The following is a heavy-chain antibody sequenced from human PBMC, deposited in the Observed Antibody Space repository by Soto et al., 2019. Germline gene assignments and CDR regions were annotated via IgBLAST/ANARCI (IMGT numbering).Heavy chain of an antibody. CDR3: ARYGSGSDLYYYYYMDV. D-gene: IGHD3-10*01. Sequence: SETLSLTCAVYGGSFSGYYWSWIRQPPGKGLEWIGEINHSGSTNYNPSLKSRVTISVDTSKNQFSLKLSSVTAADTAVYYCARYGSGSDLYYYYYMDVWGKGSTVTFSS. CDR2: INHSGST. V-gene: IGHV4-34*01. CDR1: GGSFSGYY. J-gene: IGHJ6*03.